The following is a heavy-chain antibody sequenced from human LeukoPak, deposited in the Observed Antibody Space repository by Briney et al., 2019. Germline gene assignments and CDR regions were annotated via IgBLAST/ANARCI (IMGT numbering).Heavy chain of an antibody. CDR1: GYTFTSYD. CDR2: MSPNSGDT. D-gene: IGHD7-27*01. Sequence: ASVKVSCKASGYTFTSYDFNWVRQATGRRPEWMGWMSPNSGDTGYAQKFQDRVTMTRNTSISTAYMELSSLRSDDTAVYYCARGPPNWGYDYRGPGTLVTVSS. J-gene: IGHJ4*02. V-gene: IGHV1-8*01. CDR3: ARGPPNWGYDY.